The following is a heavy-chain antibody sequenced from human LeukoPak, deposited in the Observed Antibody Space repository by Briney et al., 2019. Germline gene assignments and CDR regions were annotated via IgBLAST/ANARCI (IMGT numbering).Heavy chain of an antibody. CDR3: AKLLDTAMVMGWYYFDY. CDR2: ISYDGSNK. CDR1: GFTFSSYG. J-gene: IGHJ4*03. V-gene: IGHV3-30*18. Sequence: QPGGSLRLSCAASGFTFSSYGMHWVRQAPGKGLEWVAVISYDGSNKYYADSVKGRFTISRDNAKNSLYLQMNSLRAEDTAVYYCAKLLDTAMVMGWYYFDYWGQGTMVTVSS. D-gene: IGHD5-18*01.